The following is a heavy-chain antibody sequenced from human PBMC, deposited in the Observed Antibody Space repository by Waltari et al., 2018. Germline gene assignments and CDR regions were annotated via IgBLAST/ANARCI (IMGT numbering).Heavy chain of an antibody. V-gene: IGHV3-15*01. D-gene: IGHD6-6*01. CDR3: TTDRGIGPRPLFDS. CDR1: GFSVTKAW. CDR2: IKSRTDGGTT. Sequence: DVQLVESGGGLVKPGGSLRLSCAVSGFSVTKAWMGWVRQAPGKGLVWVGSIKSRTDGGTTDYATPVKGRFSISRDESQNTLYLQMNSLKTEDTAFYHCTTDRGIGPRPLFDSWGQGTLVTVSS. J-gene: IGHJ4*02.